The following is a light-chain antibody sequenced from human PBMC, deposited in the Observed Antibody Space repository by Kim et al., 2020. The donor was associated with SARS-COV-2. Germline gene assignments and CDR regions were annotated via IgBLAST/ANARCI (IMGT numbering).Light chain of an antibody. V-gene: IGLV1-51*01. Sequence: QSITISCTGTSSDVGGYNYVSWYQQLPGTAPKLLIYDNNKRPSGIPDRFSGSKSGTSATLGITGLQTGDEADYYCGTWDSSLSAGVFGGGTQLAVL. J-gene: IGLJ3*02. CDR2: DNN. CDR3: GTWDSSLSAGV. CDR1: SSDVGGYNY.